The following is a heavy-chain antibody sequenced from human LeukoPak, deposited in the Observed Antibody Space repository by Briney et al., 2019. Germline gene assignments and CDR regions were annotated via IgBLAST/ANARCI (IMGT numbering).Heavy chain of an antibody. CDR2: ISGSSTYI. V-gene: IGHV3-21*01. D-gene: IGHD3-3*01. CDR1: GFTFSSCG. J-gene: IGHJ4*02. CDR3: ARGSEWASGVSDY. Sequence: GGSLRLSCAASGFTFSSCGMNWVRQAPGKGLEWVSSISGSSTYIYYADSVKGRFTISRDNAKNSLYLQMNSLRAEDTAVYYCARGSEWASGVSDYWGQGTLVTVSS.